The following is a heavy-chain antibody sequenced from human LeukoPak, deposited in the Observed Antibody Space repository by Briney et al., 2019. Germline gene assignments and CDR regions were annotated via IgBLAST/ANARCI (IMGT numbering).Heavy chain of an antibody. Sequence: SETLSLTCAVYGGSFSGYYWSWIRQPPGKGLEWIGEINHSGSTNYNPSLKSRVTISVDTSKNQFSLKLSSVTAADTAVYYCARDLENAFDIWGQGTMVTVSS. CDR1: GGSFSGYY. CDR2: INHSGST. CDR3: ARDLENAFDI. D-gene: IGHD1-1*01. J-gene: IGHJ3*02. V-gene: IGHV4-34*01.